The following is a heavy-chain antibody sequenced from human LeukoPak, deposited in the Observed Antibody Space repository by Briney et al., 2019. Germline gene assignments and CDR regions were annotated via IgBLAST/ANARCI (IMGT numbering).Heavy chain of an antibody. V-gene: IGHV4-39*01. D-gene: IGHD2-8*01. CDR2: IYYSGSI. CDR3: ARNNTLMMYPRGGEDKGFDY. Sequence: PSETLSLTCTVSGGSISSSSYYWGWIRQPPGKGLEWIGSIYYSGSIHYNPSLKSRVTISVDTSKNEFSLKLTSVTAADTAVYYRARNNTLMMYPRGGEDKGFDYWGQGTLVTVSS. J-gene: IGHJ4*02. CDR1: GGSISSSSYY.